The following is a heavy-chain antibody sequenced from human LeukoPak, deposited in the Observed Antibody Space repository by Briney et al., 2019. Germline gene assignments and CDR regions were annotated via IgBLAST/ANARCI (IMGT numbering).Heavy chain of an antibody. CDR2: ISWNSGSI. CDR1: GFTFDDYA. Sequence: PAGRSLRLSCAASGFTFDDYAMHWVRQAPGKGLEWVSGISWNSGSIGYADSVKGRFTISRDNAKNSLYLQMNSPRAEDTALYYCAKGGHALDYWGQGTLVTVSS. D-gene: IGHD2-8*01. V-gene: IGHV3-9*01. J-gene: IGHJ4*02. CDR3: AKGGHALDY.